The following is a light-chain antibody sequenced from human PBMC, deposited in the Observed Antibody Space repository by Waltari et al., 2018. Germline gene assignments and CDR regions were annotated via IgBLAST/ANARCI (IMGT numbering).Light chain of an antibody. CDR2: GTS. V-gene: IGLV1-40*01. CDR3: QSYDSSLSGFYV. Sequence: QSVLTQPPSVSGAPGQRVPISCTGSSSNIGAVYDVHWYQQLPGTAPKLLIYGTSKRPSGFPDRFSGSKSGTSASLAITGLQAEDEADYYCQSYDSSLSGFYVFGTGTKVTVL. CDR1: SSNIGAVYD. J-gene: IGLJ1*01.